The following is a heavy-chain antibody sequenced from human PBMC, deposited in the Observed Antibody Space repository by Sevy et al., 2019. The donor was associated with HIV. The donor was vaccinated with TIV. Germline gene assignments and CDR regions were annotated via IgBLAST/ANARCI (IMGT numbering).Heavy chain of an antibody. J-gene: IGHJ4*02. CDR3: GRCPEYYSIDY. CDR2: IGTAAGVT. D-gene: IGHD3-16*01. CDR1: GFTFNTYS. V-gene: IGHV3-48*02. Sequence: GGSLRLSCAASGFTFNTYSLIWVRQTPGKGLEWLSFIGTAAGVTYYADSVKGRFTISRDNAKNSLYLQMNSLRDEDTAVYYCGRCPEYYSIDYWGQGTLVTVSS.